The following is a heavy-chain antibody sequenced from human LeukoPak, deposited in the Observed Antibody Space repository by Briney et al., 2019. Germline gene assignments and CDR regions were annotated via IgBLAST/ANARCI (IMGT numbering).Heavy chain of an antibody. D-gene: IGHD1-1*01. CDR2: ISAYNGNT. V-gene: IGHV1-18*04. J-gene: IGHJ3*02. Sequence: GASVKVSCKASGYTFTGYYMHWVRQAPGQGLEWMGWISAYNGNTNYAQKLQGRVTMTTDTSTSTAYMELRSLRSDDTAVYYCARVSRQLRMGDIWGQGTMVTVSS. CDR3: ARVSRQLRMGDI. CDR1: GYTFTGYY.